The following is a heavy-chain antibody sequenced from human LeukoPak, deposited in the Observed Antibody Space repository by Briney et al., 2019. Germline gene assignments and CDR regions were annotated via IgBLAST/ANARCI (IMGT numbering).Heavy chain of an antibody. V-gene: IGHV1-69*13. CDR3: AHQTGHIAARPYYMDV. Sequence: SVKVSCKASGGTFSSYAISWVRQAPGQGLEWMGGIIPIFGTANYAQKFQGRVTITADESTSTAYMELSSLRSEDTVVYYCAHQTGHIAARPYYMDVWGKGTTVTVSS. CDR1: GGTFSSYA. J-gene: IGHJ6*03. CDR2: IIPIFGTA. D-gene: IGHD6-6*01.